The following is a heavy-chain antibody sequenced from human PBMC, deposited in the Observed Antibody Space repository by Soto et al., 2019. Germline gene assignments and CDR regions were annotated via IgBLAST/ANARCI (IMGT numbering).Heavy chain of an antibody. CDR2: IDPADSST. CDR1: GYSFTTYW. CDR3: ARLEKWYYNYYGLDV. Sequence: GESLKISCQGSGYSFTTYWVSWVRQMPGKGLEWMGKIDPADSSTNYSPSFQGHITISVDRSINTAHLQFSSLKAADTAVYYCARLEKWYYNYYGLDVWGQGTMVTVSS. V-gene: IGHV5-10-1*01. D-gene: IGHD1-26*01. J-gene: IGHJ6*02.